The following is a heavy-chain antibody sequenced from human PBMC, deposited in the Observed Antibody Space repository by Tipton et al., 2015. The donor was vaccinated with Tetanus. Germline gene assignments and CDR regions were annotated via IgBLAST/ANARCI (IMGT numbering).Heavy chain of an antibody. Sequence: TLSLTCTVSGASISSYYWSWIRQPPGRGLEWIGYIYYSGSTNYNPSLKSRVTISVDTSKNQFSLELSSVTAADTAVYYCARDRSITIFGVVPINYYYGMDVWGQGTAVTVSS. CDR3: ARDRSITIFGVVPINYYYGMDV. CDR1: GASISSYY. J-gene: IGHJ6*02. D-gene: IGHD3-3*01. CDR2: IYYSGST. V-gene: IGHV4-59*01.